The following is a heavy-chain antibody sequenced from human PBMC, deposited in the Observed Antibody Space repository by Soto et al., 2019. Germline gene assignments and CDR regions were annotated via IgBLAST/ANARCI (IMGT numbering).Heavy chain of an antibody. V-gene: IGHV4-34*01. D-gene: IGHD1-26*01. J-gene: IGHJ2*01. CDR2: INHSGST. Sequence: QVQLQQWGAGLLKPSETLSLTCAVYGGSFSGYYWSWIRQPPGKGLEWIGEINHSGSTNYNPSLKSRVTISVDTSKNQFSLKLSSVTAADTAVYYCARGGRGRYFDLWGRGTLVTVSS. CDR3: ARGGRGRYFDL. CDR1: GGSFSGYY.